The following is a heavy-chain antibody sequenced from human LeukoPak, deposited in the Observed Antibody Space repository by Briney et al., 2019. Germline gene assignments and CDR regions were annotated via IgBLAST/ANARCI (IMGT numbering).Heavy chain of an antibody. CDR1: GYRSTSYW. Sequence: GESLKISCKGSGYRSTSYWIGWVRQMPGKGLEWMGIIYPGDSDTRYSPSFQGQVTISADKSISTSDLQWSSLKASDTAMYYCARRLAGNAHYNWFGPWGQGTLVTVSS. V-gene: IGHV5-51*01. CDR2: IYPGDSDT. D-gene: IGHD6-19*01. CDR3: ARRLAGNAHYNWFGP. J-gene: IGHJ5*02.